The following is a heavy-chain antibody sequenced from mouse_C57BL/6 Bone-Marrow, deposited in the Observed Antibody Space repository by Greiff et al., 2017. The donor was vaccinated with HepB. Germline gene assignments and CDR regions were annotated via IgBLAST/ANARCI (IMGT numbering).Heavy chain of an antibody. CDR1: GYTFTSYW. Sequence: QLQQPGAELVRPGSSVKLSCKASGYTFTSYWMHWVKQRPIQGLEWIGNIDPSDSETHYNQKFKDKATLTVDKSSSTAYMQLSSLTSEDSAVYYCARGDGYFYYAMDYWGQGTSVTVSS. CDR2: IDPSDSET. CDR3: ARGDGYFYYAMDY. D-gene: IGHD2-3*01. J-gene: IGHJ4*01. V-gene: IGHV1-52*01.